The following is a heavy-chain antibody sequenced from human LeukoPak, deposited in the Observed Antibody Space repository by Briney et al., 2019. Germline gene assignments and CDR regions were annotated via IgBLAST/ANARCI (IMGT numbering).Heavy chain of an antibody. J-gene: IGHJ6*03. V-gene: IGHV3-9*01. Sequence: PGRSLRLSCAASGFTFDDYAMHRVRQVPGKGLEWVSGISWNSNSIGYADSVKGRFTISRDNAKNSLYLQMNSLRAEDTALYYCAKSSGNYLNYYYYMDVWGKGTTVTISS. D-gene: IGHD3-10*01. CDR1: GFTFDDYA. CDR3: AKSSGNYLNYYYYMDV. CDR2: ISWNSNSI.